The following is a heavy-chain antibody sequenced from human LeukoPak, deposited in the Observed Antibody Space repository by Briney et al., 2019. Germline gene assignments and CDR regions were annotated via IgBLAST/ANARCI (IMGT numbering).Heavy chain of an antibody. Sequence: SETLSLTCAVYGGSFSGYYWSWIRQPPGKGLEWIGEINHSGSTNYNPSLKSRVTISVDTSKNQFSLKLSSVTAADTAVYYCARGRYCSSTSRYLYSPSPFDYWGQGTLVTVSS. J-gene: IGHJ4*02. V-gene: IGHV4-34*01. CDR1: GGSFSGYY. CDR3: ARGRYCSSTSRYLYSPSPFDY. D-gene: IGHD2-2*01. CDR2: INHSGST.